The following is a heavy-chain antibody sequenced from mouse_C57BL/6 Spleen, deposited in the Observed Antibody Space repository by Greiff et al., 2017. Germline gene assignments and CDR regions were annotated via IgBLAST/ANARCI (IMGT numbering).Heavy chain of an antibody. V-gene: IGHV1-26*01. Sequence: VQLQQSGPELVKPGASVKISCKASGYTFTDYYMNWVKQSHGKSLEWIGDINPNNGGTSYNQKFKGKATLTVDKSSSTAYMELRSLTSEDSAVYYCARDESITTVVGSYFDVWGTGTTVTVSS. CDR1: GYTFTDYY. J-gene: IGHJ1*03. CDR2: INPNNGGT. CDR3: ARDESITTVVGSYFDV. D-gene: IGHD1-1*01.